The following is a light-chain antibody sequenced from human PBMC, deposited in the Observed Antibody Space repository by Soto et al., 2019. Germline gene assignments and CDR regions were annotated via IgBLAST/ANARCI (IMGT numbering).Light chain of an antibody. CDR1: SRHSTYI. CDR3: ETWDSNTRV. CDR2: LEGSGSY. V-gene: IGLV4-60*02. Sequence: VVTQSSSASASLGSSVKLTCTLSSRHSTYIIAWHQQQPGKAPRSLMKLEGSGSYNKGSGVPHRFSGSSSGADRYLTISNLQFEDEADYYCETWDSNTRVFGGGTKLTVL. J-gene: IGLJ3*02.